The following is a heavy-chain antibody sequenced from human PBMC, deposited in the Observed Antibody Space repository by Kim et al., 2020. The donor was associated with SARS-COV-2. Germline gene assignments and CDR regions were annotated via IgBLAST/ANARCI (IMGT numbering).Heavy chain of an antibody. D-gene: IGHD3-22*01. Sequence: SETLSLTCTISGYSMTSGYYWGWIRQPPGKGLEWIGSVYHSGSSYYNPSLESRVTISKNTAENQFSLKLSSVTAADTAVYYCARIPTYYDSSGYFGWGQGTAVPFSS. V-gene: IGHV4-38-2*02. CDR2: VYHSGSS. J-gene: IGHJ4*02. CDR3: ARIPTYYDSSGYFG. CDR1: GYSMTSGYY.